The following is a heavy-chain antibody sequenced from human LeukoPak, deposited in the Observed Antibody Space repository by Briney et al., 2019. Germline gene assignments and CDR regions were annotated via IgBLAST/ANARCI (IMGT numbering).Heavy chain of an antibody. V-gene: IGHV4-59*12. Sequence: PSETLSLTCTVSGGSISSYYWSWIRQPPGKGLEWIGYIYYSGSTNYNPSLKSRVTMSVDTSKNQFSLKLSSVTAADTAVYYCAYDSSWYSAFDIWGQGTMVTVSS. J-gene: IGHJ3*02. D-gene: IGHD6-13*01. CDR3: AYDSSWYSAFDI. CDR1: GGSISSYY. CDR2: IYYSGST.